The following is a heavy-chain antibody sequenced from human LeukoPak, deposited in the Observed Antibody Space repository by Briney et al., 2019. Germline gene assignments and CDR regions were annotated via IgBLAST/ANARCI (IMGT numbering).Heavy chain of an antibody. CDR3: ARVVRVVVPAAMNGYYYYYYYMDV. D-gene: IGHD2-2*01. CDR1: GFTFSNYP. J-gene: IGHJ6*03. CDR2: ISNTGGST. Sequence: GGSLRLSCAASGFTFSNYPMHWVRQAPGKGLEYVSVISNTGGSTYYANSVKGRFTISGDNAKNSLYLQMSSLRAEDTAVYYCARVVRVVVPAAMNGYYYYYYYMDVWGKGTTVTVSS. V-gene: IGHV3-64*01.